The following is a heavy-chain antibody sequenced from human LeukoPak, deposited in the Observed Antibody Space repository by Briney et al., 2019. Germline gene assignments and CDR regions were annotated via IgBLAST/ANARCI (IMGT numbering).Heavy chain of an antibody. J-gene: IGHJ3*02. Sequence: PSETLSLTCTVSGDSISSGDYYWSWIRQPPGKGLEWIGYIYYSGSTNYNPSLKSRVTISVDTSKNQFSLKLSSVTAADTAAYYCARASNGWSEDAFDIWGQGTMVTVSS. CDR3: ARASNGWSEDAFDI. CDR2: IYYSGST. V-gene: IGHV4-61*08. CDR1: GDSISSGDYY. D-gene: IGHD6-19*01.